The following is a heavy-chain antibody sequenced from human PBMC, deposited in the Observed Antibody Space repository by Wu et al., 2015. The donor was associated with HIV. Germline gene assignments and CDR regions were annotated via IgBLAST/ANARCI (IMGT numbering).Heavy chain of an antibody. CDR2: INPNSGGT. J-gene: IGHJ3*02. D-gene: IGHD2-2*01. Sequence: QVQLVQSGAEVKKPGASVKVSCKASGYTFTGYYMHWVRQAPGQGLEWMGWINPNSGGTNYAQKFQGRVTMTRDTSISTAYMELSRLRSDDTAVYYCARETGGIVVVPAAGGAFDIWGQGDNGHRLF. V-gene: IGHV1-2*02. CDR1: GYTFTGYY. CDR3: ARETGGIVVVPAAGGAFDI.